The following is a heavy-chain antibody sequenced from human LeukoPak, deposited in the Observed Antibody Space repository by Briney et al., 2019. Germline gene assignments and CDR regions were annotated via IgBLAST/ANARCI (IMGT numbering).Heavy chain of an antibody. V-gene: IGHV1-69*05. CDR1: GGTFSSYA. D-gene: IGHD3-16*02. CDR2: IIPIFGTA. CDR3: ARALRLGELSFDY. Sequence: GASVKVSCKAPGGTFSSYAISWVRQAPGQGLEWMGGIIPIFGTANYAQKFQGRVTITTDESTSTAYMELSSLRSEDTAVYYCARALRLGELSFDYWGQGTLVTVSS. J-gene: IGHJ4*02.